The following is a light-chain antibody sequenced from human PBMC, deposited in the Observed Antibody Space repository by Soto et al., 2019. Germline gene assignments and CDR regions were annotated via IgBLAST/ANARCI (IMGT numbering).Light chain of an antibody. CDR2: EVS. V-gene: IGLV2-14*01. Sequence: QSVLTQPASVSGSPGQSITISCTGTSSDVGGYNYVSWYQQHPGKAPKLMIYEVSNRPSGVSNRFSGSKSGNTASLTISGLQAEDEADYYCSPYTSSSTVVFCGGTQLAVL. J-gene: IGLJ2*01. CDR1: SSDVGGYNY. CDR3: SPYTSSSTVV.